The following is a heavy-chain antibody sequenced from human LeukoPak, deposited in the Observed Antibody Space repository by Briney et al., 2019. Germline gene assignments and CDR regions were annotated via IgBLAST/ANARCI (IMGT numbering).Heavy chain of an antibody. D-gene: IGHD3-9*01. CDR2: IYYSGST. V-gene: IGHV4-59*01. Sequence: NPSETLSLTCTVSGGSISSYYWSWIRQPPGKGLEWIGYIYYSGSTNYNPSLKSRVTISVDTSKNQFSLKLSSVTAAATAVYYCASSYYDILSGARLYYLDYWGQGTLVTVSS. CDR3: ASSYYDILSGARLYYLDY. J-gene: IGHJ4*02. CDR1: GGSISSYY.